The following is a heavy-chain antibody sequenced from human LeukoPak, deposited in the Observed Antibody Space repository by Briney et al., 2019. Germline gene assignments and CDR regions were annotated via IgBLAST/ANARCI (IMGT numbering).Heavy chain of an antibody. V-gene: IGHV3-23*01. CDR1: GVTLSSYA. D-gene: IGHD6-19*01. CDR3: GKTTTGYSSGRNPAWPVDY. J-gene: IGHJ4*02. Sequence: PGGSLRLSCTASGVTLSSYAMYWVRQAPGKGLEWVSGILGSGGSAHYADSVKGRFTISRYNSQTTVYLHMNRLKAEDTAVYYCGKTTTGYSSGRNPAWPVDYWGQGTLVTVSS. CDR2: ILGSGGSA.